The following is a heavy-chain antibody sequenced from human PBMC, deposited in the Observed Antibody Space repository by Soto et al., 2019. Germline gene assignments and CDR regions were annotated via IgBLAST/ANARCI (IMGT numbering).Heavy chain of an antibody. Sequence: QVQLVESGGGVVQPGRSLRLSCAASGFTFSSYAMHWVRQAPGKGLEWVAVISYDGSNKYYADSVKGRFTISRDNSKNTLYLQMNSLIAEDTAVYYCARSATVTDWFDPWGQGTLVTVS. J-gene: IGHJ5*02. V-gene: IGHV3-30-3*01. CDR1: GFTFSSYA. CDR3: ARSATVTDWFDP. D-gene: IGHD4-17*01. CDR2: ISYDGSNK.